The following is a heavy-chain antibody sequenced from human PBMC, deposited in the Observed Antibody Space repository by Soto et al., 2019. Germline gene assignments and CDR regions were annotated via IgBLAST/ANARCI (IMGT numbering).Heavy chain of an antibody. CDR2: IYYSGST. CDR1: GGSISSYY. J-gene: IGHJ6*02. V-gene: IGHV4-59*01. D-gene: IGHD3-3*01. CDR3: ARDLWDFWSGYYNGMDV. Sequence: SETLSLTCTVSGGSISSYYWSWIRQPPGKGLEWIGYIYYSGSTNYNPSLKSRVTISVDTSKNQFSLKLSSVTAADTAVYYCARDLWDFWSGYYNGMDVWGQGTTVTVSS.